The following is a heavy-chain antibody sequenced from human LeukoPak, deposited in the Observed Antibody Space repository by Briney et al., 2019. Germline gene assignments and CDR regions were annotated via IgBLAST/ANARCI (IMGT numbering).Heavy chain of an antibody. J-gene: IGHJ5*02. CDR2: IYHSGST. V-gene: IGHV4-30-2*01. Sequence: TLSLTCAVSGGSISSGGYSWSWIRQPPGKGLEWIGYIYHSGSTYYNPSLKSRVTISVDRSKNQFSLKLSSVTAADTAVYYCARDLASSDCSGGSCYESNWFDPWGQGTLVTVSS. CDR3: ARDLASSDCSGGSCYESNWFDP. D-gene: IGHD2-15*01. CDR1: GGSISSGGYS.